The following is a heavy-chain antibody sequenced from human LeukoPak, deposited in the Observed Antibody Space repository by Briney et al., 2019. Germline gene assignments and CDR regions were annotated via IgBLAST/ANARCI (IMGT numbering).Heavy chain of an antibody. D-gene: IGHD6-19*01. CDR3: ARSQWLDPHFDY. CDR2: FDPEDGET. V-gene: IGHV1-24*01. Sequence: ASVKVSCKVSGYTLTELSMHWVRQAPGKGLEWMGGFDPEDGETIYAQKFQGRVTMTEDTSTDTAYMELSSLRSDDTAVYYCARSQWLDPHFDYWGQGTLVTVSS. CDR1: GYTLTELS. J-gene: IGHJ4*02.